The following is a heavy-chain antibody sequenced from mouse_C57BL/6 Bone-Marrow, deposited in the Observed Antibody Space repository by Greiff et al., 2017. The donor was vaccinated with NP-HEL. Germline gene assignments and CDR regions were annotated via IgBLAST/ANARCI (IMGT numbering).Heavy chain of an antibody. CDR2: IYPGSGNT. CDR1: GYTFTDYY. V-gene: IGHV1-76*01. Sequence: QVQLQQSGAELVRPGASVKLSCKASGYTFTDYYINWVKQRPGQGLEWIARIYPGSGNTYYNEKFKGKATLTAEKSSSTAYMQLSSLTSEDSAVYFCASQPIKASPYFDYWGQGTTLTVSS. J-gene: IGHJ2*01. CDR3: ASQPIKASPYFDY. D-gene: IGHD6-1*01.